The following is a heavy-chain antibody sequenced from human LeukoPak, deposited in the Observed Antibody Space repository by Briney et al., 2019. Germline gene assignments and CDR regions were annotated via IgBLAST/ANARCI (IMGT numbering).Heavy chain of an antibody. CDR1: GFTFNSYA. CDR3: AKGGGATDAFDI. Sequence: GRSLRLSCAASGFTFNSYAMHWVRQAPGKGLEWVAVLWYDESNKYYADSVKGRFTISRDNSKNTLYLQMSSLRVEDTAVYYCAKGGGATDAFDIWGQGTMVTVSS. J-gene: IGHJ3*02. CDR2: LWYDESNK. V-gene: IGHV3-33*06. D-gene: IGHD5-12*01.